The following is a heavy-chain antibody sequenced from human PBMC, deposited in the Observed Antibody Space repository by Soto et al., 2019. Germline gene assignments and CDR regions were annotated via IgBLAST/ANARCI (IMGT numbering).Heavy chain of an antibody. CDR1: GFTFSDYY. Sequence: PGGSLRLSCAASGFTFSDYYMSWIRQAPGKGLEWVSYISSSSSYTNYADSVKGRFTISRDNAKNSLYLQMNSLRAEDTALYYCARGGGYNSGFGLHSYYGMDVWGPGTTVTVSS. CDR2: ISSSSSYT. D-gene: IGHD5-18*01. J-gene: IGHJ6*02. CDR3: ARGGGYNSGFGLHSYYGMDV. V-gene: IGHV3-11*05.